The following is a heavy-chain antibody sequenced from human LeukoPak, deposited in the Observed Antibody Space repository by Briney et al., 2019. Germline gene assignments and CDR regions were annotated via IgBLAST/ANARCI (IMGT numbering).Heavy chain of an antibody. J-gene: IGHJ4*02. V-gene: IGHV4-59*01. D-gene: IGHD5-12*01. CDR3: ARAASGNRYSGYAKDRYYFDR. Sequence: SETLSLTCTVSGGSISRNYWSWIRQPPGKGLDWIGSIFDIGSITYNPSLRSRLTISVETSKNQISLKLSSVTAADTAVYFCARAASGNRYSGYAKDRYYFDRWGQGTLVTVSS. CDR1: GGSISRNY. CDR2: IFDIGSI.